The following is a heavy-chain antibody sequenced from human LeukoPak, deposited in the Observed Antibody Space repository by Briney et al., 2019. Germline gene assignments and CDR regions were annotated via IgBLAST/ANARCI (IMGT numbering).Heavy chain of an antibody. D-gene: IGHD4-17*01. V-gene: IGHV3-48*03. CDR1: GFTFSSYE. CDR2: ISSSGSTI. J-gene: IGHJ6*04. Sequence: GGSLRLSCAASGFTFSSYEMNWVRQAPGKGLEWVSYISSSGSTIYYADSVKGRFTISRDNAKNSLYLQMNSLRAEDTAVYYCARQDYGTDYGMDVWGKGTTVTVSS. CDR3: ARQDYGTDYGMDV.